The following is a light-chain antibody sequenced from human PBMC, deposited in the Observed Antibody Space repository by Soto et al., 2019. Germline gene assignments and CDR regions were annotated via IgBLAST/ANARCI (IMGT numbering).Light chain of an antibody. V-gene: IGLV3-21*02. CDR2: DDS. CDR1: NIGSKN. J-gene: IGLJ1*01. CDR3: QVWDSSTDQYV. Sequence: SYELTQPPAVSVAPGQTATIACGGDNIGSKNVHWYQQRPGQAPVVVVYDDSDRPSGIPERFSGFNSGNTATLTISRVEAGDEADYYCQVWDSSTDQYVFGAGTKSTV.